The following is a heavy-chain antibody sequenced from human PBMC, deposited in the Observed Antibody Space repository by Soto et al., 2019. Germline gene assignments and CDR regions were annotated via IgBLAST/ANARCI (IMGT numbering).Heavy chain of an antibody. D-gene: IGHD3-10*01. Sequence: GESLKISCKGSGYRFTHNWIAWVRQMPGKGLEWMGIIYPGDSDTRYSPPFQGQVTISADKSINTAYLQWSSLKASDTAMYYCARLFIDVFGGMDVWGQGTTVTVSS. CDR2: IYPGDSDT. V-gene: IGHV5-51*01. J-gene: IGHJ6*02. CDR3: ARLFIDVFGGMDV. CDR1: GYRFTHNW.